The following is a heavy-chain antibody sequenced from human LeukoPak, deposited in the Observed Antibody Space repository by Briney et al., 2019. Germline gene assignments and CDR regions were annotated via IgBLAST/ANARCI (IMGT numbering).Heavy chain of an antibody. V-gene: IGHV4-34*01. CDR1: GGPFSGYY. D-gene: IGHD6-6*01. CDR3: ARIGQLAQSYYYYYYMDV. CDR2: INHSGST. Sequence: SETLSLTCAVYGGPFSGYYWSWIRQPPGKGLEWIGEINHSGSTNYNPSLKSRVTISVDKSKNQFSLKLSSVTAADTSVYYCARIGQLAQSYYYYYYMDVWGKGTTVTVSS. J-gene: IGHJ6*03.